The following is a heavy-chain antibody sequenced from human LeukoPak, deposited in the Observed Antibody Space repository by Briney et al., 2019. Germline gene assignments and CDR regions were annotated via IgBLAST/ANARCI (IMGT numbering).Heavy chain of an antibody. CDR3: ARDSPLIYYDSSGFTL. V-gene: IGHV4-39*07. CDR2: IYYSGST. D-gene: IGHD3-22*01. CDR1: GGSISSSSYY. Sequence: SETLSLTCTVSGGSISSSSYYWGWIRQPPGKGLEWIGSIYYSGSTYYNPSLKSRVTISVDTSKNQFSLKLSSVTAADTAVYYCARDSPLIYYDSSGFTLWGQGTLVTVSS. J-gene: IGHJ4*02.